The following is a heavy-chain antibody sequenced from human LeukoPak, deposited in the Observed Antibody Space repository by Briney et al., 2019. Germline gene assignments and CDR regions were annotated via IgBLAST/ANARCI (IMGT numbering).Heavy chain of an antibody. CDR3: ARAIVVVPAARWFDP. V-gene: IGHV4-59*01. CDR2: IYYSGST. J-gene: IGHJ5*02. CDR1: GGSISSYY. D-gene: IGHD2-2*01. Sequence: PSETLSLTCTVSGGSISSYYWSWIRQPPGKGLELIGYIYYSGSTNYNPSLKSRVTISVDTSKNQFSLKLSSVTAADTAVYYCARAIVVVPAARWFDPWGQGTLVTVSS.